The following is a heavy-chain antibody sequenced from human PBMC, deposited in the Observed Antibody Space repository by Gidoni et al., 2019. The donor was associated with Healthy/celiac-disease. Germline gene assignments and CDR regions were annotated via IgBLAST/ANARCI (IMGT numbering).Heavy chain of an antibody. D-gene: IGHD3-3*01. V-gene: IGHV1-46*03. CDR3: ASAGTTYYDFWSGYYGFVY. CDR1: GYTFTTYY. J-gene: IGHJ4*02. CDR2: INPSGGST. Sequence: QVQLVQSGAEVQKPGASLTVSCKASGYTFTTYYMHWVRQAPGQGLEWMGIINPSGGSTSYAQKFQGRVTMTRDTSTSTVYMELSSLRSEDTAVYYCASAGTTYYDFWSGYYGFVYWGQGTLVTVSS.